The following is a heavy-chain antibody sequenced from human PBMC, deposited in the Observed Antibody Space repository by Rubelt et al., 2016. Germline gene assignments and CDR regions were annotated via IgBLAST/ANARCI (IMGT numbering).Heavy chain of an antibody. J-gene: IGHJ4*02. CDR3: AKDLRSASSRGGFDY. D-gene: IGHD6-6*01. V-gene: IGHV3-23*04. Sequence: EVQLVESGGGLVQPGGSLRLSCAGSGFTFSSYSMNWVRQAPGKGLEWVSTVSASGGSTYYADPVKGRFTISRDNSKNALYLQMNSLRADDTAVYYCAKDLRSASSRGGFDYWGQGTLVTVSS. CDR1: GFTFSSYS. CDR2: VSASGGST.